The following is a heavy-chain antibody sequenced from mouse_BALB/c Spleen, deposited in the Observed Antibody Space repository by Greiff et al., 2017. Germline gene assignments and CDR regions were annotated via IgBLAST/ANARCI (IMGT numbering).Heavy chain of an antibody. D-gene: IGHD1-1*01. CDR2: ISYSGST. V-gene: IGHV3-8*02. Sequence: EVHLVESGPSLVKPSQTLSLTCSVTGDSITSGYWNWIRKFPGNKLEYMGYISYSGSTYYNPSLKSRISITRDTSKNQYYLQLNSVTTEDTATYYCARREAPYYGSSYWYFDVWGAGTTVTVSS. CDR1: GDSITSGY. J-gene: IGHJ1*01. CDR3: ARREAPYYGSSYWYFDV.